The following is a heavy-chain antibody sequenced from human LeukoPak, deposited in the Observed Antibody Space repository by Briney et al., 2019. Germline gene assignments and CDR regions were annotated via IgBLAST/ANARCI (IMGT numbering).Heavy chain of an antibody. D-gene: IGHD1-26*01. CDR1: GDSVSSNSVA. CDR3: ARSIVGATSYFDY. J-gene: IGHJ4*02. V-gene: IGHV6-1*01. CDR2: TYYRSKWYN. Sequence: SQPLSLTCAISGDSVSSNSVAWNWIRQSPSRGLEWLGRTYYRSKWYNDFAVSVKSRITINPDTSKNQFSLQLNSVTPEDTAVYYCARSIVGATSYFDYWGQGTLVTVSS.